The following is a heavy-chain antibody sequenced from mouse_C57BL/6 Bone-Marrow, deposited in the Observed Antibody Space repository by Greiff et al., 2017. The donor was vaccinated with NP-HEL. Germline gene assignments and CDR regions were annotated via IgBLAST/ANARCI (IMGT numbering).Heavy chain of an antibody. J-gene: IGHJ3*01. V-gene: IGHV5-12*01. CDR1: GFTFSDYY. CDR2: ISNGGGST. CDR3: ARDSQLGPWFAY. Sequence: EVKLMESGGGLVQPGGSLKLSCAASGFTFSDYYMYWVRQTPEKRLEWVAYISNGGGSTYYPDTVKGRFTISRDNAKNTLYLQMSRLKSEDTAMYYCARDSQLGPWFAYWGQGTLVTVSA. D-gene: IGHD4-1*02.